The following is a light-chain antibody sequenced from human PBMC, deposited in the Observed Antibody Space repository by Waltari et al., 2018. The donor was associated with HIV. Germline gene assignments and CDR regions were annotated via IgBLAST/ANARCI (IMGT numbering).Light chain of an antibody. Sequence: IHMTQFPSTLSAFLGDRVTITCRASQSVGSWLAWYQHKTGKAPKLLIHKASVLESGVSSRFSGSGSETEFTLIIDSLEPDDFATYYCQQYNTDPSFGQGTRLEMK. V-gene: IGKV1-5*03. CDR1: QSVGSW. CDR3: QQYNTDPS. J-gene: IGKJ5*01. CDR2: KAS.